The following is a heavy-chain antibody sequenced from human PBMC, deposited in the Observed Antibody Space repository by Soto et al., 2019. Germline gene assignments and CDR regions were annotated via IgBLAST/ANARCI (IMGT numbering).Heavy chain of an antibody. CDR3: ARVLELPTYYYGMDV. Sequence: EASVKVSCKASGYTFTSYAMHWVRQAPGQRLEWMGWINAGNGNTKYSQKFQGRVTITRDTSASTAYMELSSLRSEDTAVYYCARVLELPTYYYGMDVWGQGTTVTVSS. J-gene: IGHJ6*02. D-gene: IGHD1-7*01. V-gene: IGHV1-3*01. CDR2: INAGNGNT. CDR1: GYTFTSYA.